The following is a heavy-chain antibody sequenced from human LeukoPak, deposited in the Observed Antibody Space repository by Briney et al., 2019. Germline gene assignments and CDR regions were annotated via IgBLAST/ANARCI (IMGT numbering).Heavy chain of an antibody. V-gene: IGHV3-23*01. Sequence: GGSLRLSCEASGFTFSSYALSWDRQAPGKGLEWVSAISVYGASTYYADSVKGRFTISRDNSKNTLYLQVNSLRAEDTAIYYCAKEYCSGGNCYSFFDSWGQGTLVTVSS. CDR2: ISVYGAST. J-gene: IGHJ4*02. D-gene: IGHD2-15*01. CDR1: GFTFSSYA. CDR3: AKEYCSGGNCYSFFDS.